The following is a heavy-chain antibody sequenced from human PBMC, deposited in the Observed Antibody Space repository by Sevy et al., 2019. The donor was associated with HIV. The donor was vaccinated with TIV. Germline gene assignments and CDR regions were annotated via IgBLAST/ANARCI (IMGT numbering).Heavy chain of an antibody. V-gene: IGHV3-11*01. CDR1: GLNVSDYF. Sequence: GGSLRLSCAASGLNVSDYFMSGIRQAPGKRPEWVSYISSSGTIIYYADSVKGRFTISRDNAKNSLYLQMNSLRAEDTAIYYCARDLASGSFFSLYFDYWGQGTLVTVSS. CDR2: ISSSGTII. J-gene: IGHJ4*02. CDR3: ARDLASGSFFSLYFDY. D-gene: IGHD3-10*01.